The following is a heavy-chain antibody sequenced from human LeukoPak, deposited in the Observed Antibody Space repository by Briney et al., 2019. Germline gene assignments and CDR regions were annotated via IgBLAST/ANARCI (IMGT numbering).Heavy chain of an antibody. Sequence: ASVKVSCKVSGHTVTEFSIHWVRQAPGKGLEWMGGFDPDDAETVFARKFQGRVTMTEDTSTNTAYMELTSLRSEDTAVYYCARWTESGSYDYWGQGTLVTVSS. V-gene: IGHV1-24*01. J-gene: IGHJ4*02. CDR3: ARWTESGSYDY. CDR2: FDPDDAET. CDR1: GHTVTEFS. D-gene: IGHD1-26*01.